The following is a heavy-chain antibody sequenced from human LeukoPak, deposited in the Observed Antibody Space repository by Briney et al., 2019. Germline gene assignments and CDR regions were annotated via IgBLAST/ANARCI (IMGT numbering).Heavy chain of an antibody. CDR1: GGSISSYY. D-gene: IGHD3-10*01. CDR2: IYYSGST. Sequence: PSETLSLTCTVSGGSISSYYWSWIRQPPGKGLEWIGYIYYSGSTNYNPSLKSRVTISVDTSKNQFSLKLSSVTAADTAVYYCARGRECPRGMRGPCYYFDYWGQGTLVTVSS. CDR3: ARGRECPRGMRGPCYYFDY. J-gene: IGHJ4*02. V-gene: IGHV4-59*01.